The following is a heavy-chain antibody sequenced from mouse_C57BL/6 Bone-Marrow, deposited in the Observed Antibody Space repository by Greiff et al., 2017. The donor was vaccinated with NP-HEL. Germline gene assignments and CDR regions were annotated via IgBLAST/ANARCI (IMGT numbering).Heavy chain of an antibody. V-gene: IGHV5-6*01. J-gene: IGHJ3*01. CDR2: ISSGGSYT. CDR1: GFTFSSYG. CDR3: ARVYGNYGFAY. Sequence: DVHLVESGGDLVKPGGSLKLSCAASGFTFSSYGMSWVRQTPDKRLEWVATISSGGSYTYYPDSVKGRFTISRDNAKNTLYLQMSSLKSEDTAMYYCARVYGNYGFAYWGKGTLVTVSA. D-gene: IGHD2-1*01.